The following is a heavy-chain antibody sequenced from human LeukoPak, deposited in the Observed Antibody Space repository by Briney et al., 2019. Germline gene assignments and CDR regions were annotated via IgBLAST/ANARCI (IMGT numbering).Heavy chain of an antibody. Sequence: ASVKVSCKASGGTFSSYAISWVRQAPGQGLEWMGGIIPIFGTANYAQKFQGRVTITADESTSTAYMELSSLRSEDTAVYYCAADGTTRAAFDIWGQGTMVTVSS. J-gene: IGHJ3*02. CDR2: IIPIFGTA. D-gene: IGHD4-11*01. CDR3: AADGTTRAAFDI. V-gene: IGHV1-69*13. CDR1: GGTFSSYA.